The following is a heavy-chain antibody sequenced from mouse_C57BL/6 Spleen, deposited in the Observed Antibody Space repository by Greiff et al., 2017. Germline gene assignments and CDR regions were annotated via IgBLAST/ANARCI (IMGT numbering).Heavy chain of an antibody. J-gene: IGHJ3*01. D-gene: IGHD4-1*01. CDR3: ARRANWDDRGFAY. CDR1: GYTFTSYW. Sequence: QVQLQQPGAELVKPGASVKLSCKASGYTFTSYWMQWVKQRPGQGLEWIGEIDPSASYTNYNQKFKGKATLTVDTSSSTAYMQLSSLTSEDSAVYYCARRANWDDRGFAYWGQGTLVTVSA. CDR2: IDPSASYT. V-gene: IGHV1-50*01.